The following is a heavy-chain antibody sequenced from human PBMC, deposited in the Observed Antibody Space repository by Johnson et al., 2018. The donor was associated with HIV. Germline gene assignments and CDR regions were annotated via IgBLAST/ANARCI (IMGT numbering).Heavy chain of an antibody. CDR3: TRRSPYDAFDI. V-gene: IGHV3-66*03. CDR2: SGSGGST. Sequence: VQLVESGGGLIQPGGSLRLSCAASGFTASSNYMSWVRQGPGTGLEWVSAISGSGGSTYYADSVKGRFTISRDNSKNTLYLQMNSLRAEDTAVYYCTRRSPYDAFDIWGQGTMVTVSS. J-gene: IGHJ3*02. CDR1: GFTASSNY.